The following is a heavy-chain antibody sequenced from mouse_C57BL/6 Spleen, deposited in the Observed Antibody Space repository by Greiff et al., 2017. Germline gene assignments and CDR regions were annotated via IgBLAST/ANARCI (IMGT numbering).Heavy chain of an antibody. D-gene: IGHD1-1*01. CDR1: GYTFTDYE. CDR2: IDPETGGT. CDR3: TNYYGSSSYAMDY. Sequence: VQLQQSGAELVRPGASVTLSCKASGYTFTDYEMHWVKQTPVHGLEWIGAIDPETGGTAYNQKFKGKAILTADKSSSTAYMELRSLTSEDSAVYYCTNYYGSSSYAMDYWGQGTSVTVSS. V-gene: IGHV1-15*01. J-gene: IGHJ4*01.